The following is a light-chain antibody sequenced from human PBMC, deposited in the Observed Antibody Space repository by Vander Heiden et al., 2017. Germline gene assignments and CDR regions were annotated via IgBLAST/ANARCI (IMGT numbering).Light chain of an antibody. CDR2: KAS. Sequence: DIQMTQSPSTLSASVGDTVTITCRASLSITRYLAWFQQKPGKAPKLLMFKASDLENGVPSRFRGSGFGTEFALTITSLQPDDFATYYSQQYKGDPWTFGQGTKVEVK. CDR1: LSITRY. CDR3: QQYKGDPWT. J-gene: IGKJ1*01. V-gene: IGKV1-5*03.